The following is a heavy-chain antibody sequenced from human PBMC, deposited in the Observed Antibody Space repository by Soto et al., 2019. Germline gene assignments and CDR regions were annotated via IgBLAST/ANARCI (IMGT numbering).Heavy chain of an antibody. CDR3: ARAPDYDILTAAGGAFDI. J-gene: IGHJ3*02. D-gene: IGHD3-9*01. Sequence: QVQLQESGPGLVKPSETLSLTCTVSGGSISSYYWSWIRQPPGKGLEWIGYIYYSGSTNYNPSLKSRVTISVDTSKNQFSLKLSSVTAADTAVYYCARAPDYDILTAAGGAFDIWGQGTMVTVSS. V-gene: IGHV4-59*01. CDR1: GGSISSYY. CDR2: IYYSGST.